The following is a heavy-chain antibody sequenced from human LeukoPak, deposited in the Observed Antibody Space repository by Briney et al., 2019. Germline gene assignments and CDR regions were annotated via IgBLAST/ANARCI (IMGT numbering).Heavy chain of an antibody. CDR3: AKDLYCSGGSCYGEAFDI. D-gene: IGHD2-15*01. J-gene: IGHJ3*02. CDR1: GFTFSSYS. CDR2: ISSNSSYI. V-gene: IGHV3-21*01. Sequence: GGSLRLSCAVSGFTFSSYSMNWVRQAPGKGLEWVSSISSNSSYIYYADSVKGRFTISRDNAKNSLYLQMNSLRAEDTAVYYCAKDLYCSGGSCYGEAFDIWGQGTMVTVSS.